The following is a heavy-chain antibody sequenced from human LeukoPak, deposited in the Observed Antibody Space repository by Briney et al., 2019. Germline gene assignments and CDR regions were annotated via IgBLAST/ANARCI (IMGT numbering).Heavy chain of an antibody. J-gene: IGHJ6*02. CDR1: GFTFSGYW. D-gene: IGHD3-16*01. CDR3: ARGGGLDV. Sequence: GGSLRLSCEASGFTFSGYWMSWVRQAPGKGLEWVATIKQDGSDQYYVDSVKGRFTISRDNAKNSLYLQMSNLRAEDTAVYFCARGGGLDVWGQGATVTVSS. CDR2: IKQDGSDQ. V-gene: IGHV3-7*03.